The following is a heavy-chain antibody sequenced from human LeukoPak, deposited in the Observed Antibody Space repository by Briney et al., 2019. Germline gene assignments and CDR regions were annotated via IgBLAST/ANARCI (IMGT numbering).Heavy chain of an antibody. CDR1: GFTFSSYA. CDR2: ISGSGGST. J-gene: IGHJ4*02. CDR3: AKDPRDYDILTGYLSH. D-gene: IGHD3-9*01. Sequence: AGGSLRLSCAASGFTFSSYAMSWVRQAPGKWLEWVSAISGSGGSTYYADSVKGRFTISRDNSKNTLYLQMNSLRAEDTAVYYCAKDPRDYDILTGYLSHWGQGTLVTVSS. V-gene: IGHV3-23*01.